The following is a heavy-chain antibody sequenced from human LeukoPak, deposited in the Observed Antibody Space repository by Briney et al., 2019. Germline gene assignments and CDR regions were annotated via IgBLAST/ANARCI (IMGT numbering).Heavy chain of an antibody. V-gene: IGHV3-15*01. CDR1: GFTFSNAW. CDR3: FTISRGDSQNTLYLQMNSLKTEDTAVYYCTTMIDAESRNVFLWFGDTDYYYYYMDV. CDR2: IKSKTDGGTP. J-gene: IGHJ6*03. D-gene: IGHD3-10*01. Sequence: GGSLRLSCAASGFTFSNAWMSWVRQAPGKGLEWVGRIKSKTDGGTPDYAAPVKGKFTTSRGDSKNTRYLQTKSRKTEKPAVKGKFTISRGDSQNTLYLQMNSLKTEDTAVYYCTTMIDAESRNVFLWFGDTDYYYYYMDVWGKGTTVTISS.